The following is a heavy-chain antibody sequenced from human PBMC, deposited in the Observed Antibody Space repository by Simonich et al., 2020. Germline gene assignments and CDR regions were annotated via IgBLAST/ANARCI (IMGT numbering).Heavy chain of an antibody. CDR3: TTEDCSSTSCPDY. V-gene: IGHV3-15*01. CDR2: CKSRPDGGTT. Sequence: VQLVESGGGVVQPGRSLRLSCAASGFTFSNAWMSWVRQAPGKGPEWVSLCKSRPDGGTTDYAAPVKGRFTISRDDSKNTLYRQMNSLKTEDTAVYYCTTEDCSSTSCPDYWGQGTLVTVSS. CDR1: GFTFSNAW. J-gene: IGHJ4*02. D-gene: IGHD2-2*01.